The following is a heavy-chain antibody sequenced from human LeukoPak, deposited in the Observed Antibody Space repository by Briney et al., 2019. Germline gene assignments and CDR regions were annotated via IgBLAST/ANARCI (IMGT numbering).Heavy chain of an antibody. J-gene: IGHJ4*02. Sequence: PGESLRLSCAASGFTFSSYGMHWVRQAPGKGLEWVAVISYDGSNKYYADSVKGRFTISRDNSKNTLYLQMNSLRAEDTAVYYCAKADDSSGYYFWGQGTLVTVSS. CDR1: GFTFSSYG. D-gene: IGHD3-22*01. V-gene: IGHV3-30*18. CDR3: AKADDSSGYYF. CDR2: ISYDGSNK.